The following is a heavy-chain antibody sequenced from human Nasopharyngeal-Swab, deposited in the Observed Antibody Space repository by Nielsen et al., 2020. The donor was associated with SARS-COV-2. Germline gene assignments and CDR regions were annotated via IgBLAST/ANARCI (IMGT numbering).Heavy chain of an antibody. CDR3: ARVVSYYGDYEIYAFDI. D-gene: IGHD4-17*01. V-gene: IGHV1-69*01. CDR2: IIPIFGTA. Sequence: WVRQAPGQGLEWMGGIIPIFGTANYAQKFQGRVTITADESTSTAYMELSSLRSEDTAVYYCARVVSYYGDYEIYAFDIWGQGTMVTVSS. J-gene: IGHJ3*02.